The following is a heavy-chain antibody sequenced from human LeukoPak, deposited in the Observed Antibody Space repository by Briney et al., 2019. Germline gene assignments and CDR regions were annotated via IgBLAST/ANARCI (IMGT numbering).Heavy chain of an antibody. V-gene: IGHV4-34*01. CDR1: GGSFSGYY. CDR2: INHSGST. CDR3: ARGRHYYDSSGYSN. Sequence: SETLSLTCAVYGGSFSGYYWSWIRQPPGKGLDWIGEINHSGSTNYNPSLKSRVTISVDTSKNQFSLKLSSVTAADTAVYYCARGRHYYDSSGYSNWGQGTLVTVSS. J-gene: IGHJ4*02. D-gene: IGHD3-22*01.